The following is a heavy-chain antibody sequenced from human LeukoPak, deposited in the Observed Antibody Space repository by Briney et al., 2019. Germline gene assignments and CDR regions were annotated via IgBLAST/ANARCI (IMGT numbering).Heavy chain of an antibody. CDR2: ISYDGSNK. CDR3: AREGYSSSWYDVPHYFDY. CDR1: GFTFSSYA. Sequence: GGSLRLSCAASGFTFSSYAMHWVRQAPGKGLEWVAVISYDGSNKYYADSVKGRFTISRDNSKNTLYLQMNSLRAEDTAVYYCAREGYSSSWYDVPHYFDYWGQGTLVTVSS. D-gene: IGHD6-13*01. V-gene: IGHV3-30-3*01. J-gene: IGHJ4*02.